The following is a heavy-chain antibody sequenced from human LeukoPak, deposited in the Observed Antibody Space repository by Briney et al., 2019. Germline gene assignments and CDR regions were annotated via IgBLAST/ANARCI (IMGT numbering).Heavy chain of an antibody. V-gene: IGHV3-7*03. CDR3: ARDSSGWYASYYFDY. J-gene: IGHJ4*02. CDR2: IKQDGSEK. CDR1: GFAFSSYW. Sequence: GGSLRLSCAASGFAFSSYWMSWVRQAPGKGPEWVANIKQDGSEKYYVDSVKGRFTISRDNAKNSLDLQMNSLRAEDTAVYYCARDSSGWYASYYFDYWSQGTLVTVSS. D-gene: IGHD6-19*01.